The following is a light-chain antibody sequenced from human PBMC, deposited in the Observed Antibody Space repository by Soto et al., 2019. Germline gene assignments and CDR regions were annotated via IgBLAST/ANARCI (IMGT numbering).Light chain of an antibody. J-gene: IGKJ2*01. CDR2: DAS. CDR1: QRVSSY. CDR3: QQRSNWPPYT. V-gene: IGKV3-11*01. Sequence: EIVLTQSPATLSLSPGERATLSCRASQRVSSYLAWYQQKPGQAPRLLIYDASNRATGIPARFSGSGPGTDFTLTISRLEPEDFAVYYYQQRSNWPPYTFGQGTKLEIK.